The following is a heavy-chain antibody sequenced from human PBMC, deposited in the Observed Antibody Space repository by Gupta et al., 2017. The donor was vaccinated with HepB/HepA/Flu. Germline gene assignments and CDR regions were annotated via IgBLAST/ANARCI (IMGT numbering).Heavy chain of an antibody. CDR3: AKEGDDIVVVPAATGVDY. V-gene: IGHV3-30*18. Sequence: QVQLVESGGGVVQPGRSLRLSCAASGFTFSSYGMHWFRQAPGKGLEWVAVISYDGSNKYYADSVKGRFTISRDNSKNTLYLQMNSLRAEDTAVYYCAKEGDDIVVVPAATGVDYWGQGTLVTVSS. CDR2: ISYDGSNK. D-gene: IGHD2-2*01. CDR1: GFTFSSYG. J-gene: IGHJ4*02.